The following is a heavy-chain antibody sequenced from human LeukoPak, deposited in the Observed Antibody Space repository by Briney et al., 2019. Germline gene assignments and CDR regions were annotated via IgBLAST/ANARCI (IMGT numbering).Heavy chain of an antibody. CDR1: GFTFSNHG. D-gene: IGHD3-10*01. CDR3: AKESASLHTSGASFDY. Sequence: GGSLRLSCAASGFTFSNHGMHWVRQAPGKGLEWVAFIKHDESKIHYADSVKGRFTVSRDTAKNTLYLQMNSLGVEDTAVYFCAKESASLHTSGASFDYWGQGTLVTVSS. CDR2: IKHDESKI. V-gene: IGHV3-30*02. J-gene: IGHJ4*02.